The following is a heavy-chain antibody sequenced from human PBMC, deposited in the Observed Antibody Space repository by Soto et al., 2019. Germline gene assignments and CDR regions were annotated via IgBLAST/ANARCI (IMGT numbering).Heavy chain of an antibody. J-gene: IGHJ5*02. V-gene: IGHV4-59*01. CDR2: IYYSGST. CDR1: GGSISSYY. CDR3: ARAGYRSSWYRFNWFDP. D-gene: IGHD6-13*01. Sequence: PSETLSLTCTVSGGSISSYYWSWIRQPPGKGLEWIGYIYYSGSTNYNPSLKSRVTISVDTPKNQFSLKLSSVTAADTAVYYCARAGYRSSWYRFNWFDPWGQGTLVTVSS.